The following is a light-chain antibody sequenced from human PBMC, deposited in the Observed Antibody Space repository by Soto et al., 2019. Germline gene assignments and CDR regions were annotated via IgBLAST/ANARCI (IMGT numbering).Light chain of an antibody. CDR2: AAS. V-gene: IGKV1-6*01. CDR3: LQDYNYPLT. J-gene: IGKJ4*01. CDR1: QGISSY. Sequence: ASQLTQSPSSLSASVGDRVTITCRASQGISSYLVWYQQKPGKAPKLLIYAASTLQSGVPSRFSGSGSGTDFTLTISSLQPEDFATYYCLQDYNYPLTFGGGTKVDI.